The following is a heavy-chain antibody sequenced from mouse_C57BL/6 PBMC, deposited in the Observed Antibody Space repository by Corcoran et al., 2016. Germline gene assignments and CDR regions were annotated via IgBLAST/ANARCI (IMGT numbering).Heavy chain of an antibody. J-gene: IGHJ2*01. CDR3: ARWNYGSSDLDY. V-gene: IGHV1-80*01. D-gene: IGHD1-1*01. CDR2: IYHGDGDT. Sequence: QVQLQQSGAELVKPGATVTISCKASGYAFSSYWMTWVKQRPGKGLEWIGQIYHGDGDTNYNGKFKGKATLTADKSSSTAYMQLSSLTSEDSAVYFCARWNYGSSDLDYGGQGTTLTVSS. CDR1: GYAFSSYW.